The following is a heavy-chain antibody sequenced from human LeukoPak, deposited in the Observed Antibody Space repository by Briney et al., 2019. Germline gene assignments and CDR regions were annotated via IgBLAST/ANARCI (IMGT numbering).Heavy chain of an antibody. CDR2: ISYDGSNK. V-gene: IGHV3-30*03. CDR1: GFTFSSYG. J-gene: IGHJ5*02. Sequence: PGRSLRLSCAASGFTFSSYGMHWVRQAPGKGLEWVAVISYDGSNKYYADSVKGRFTISRDNSKNTLYLQMNSLRAEDTAVYYCAGRSSIWYREGNWFDPWGQGTLVIVSS. CDR3: AGRSSIWYREGNWFDP. D-gene: IGHD6-13*01.